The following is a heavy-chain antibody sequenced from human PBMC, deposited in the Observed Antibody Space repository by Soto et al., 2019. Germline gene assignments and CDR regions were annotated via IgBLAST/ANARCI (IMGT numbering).Heavy chain of an antibody. CDR3: ARLNPIAAAFDY. Sequence: EVQLVESGGGLVQPGGSLRLSCAASGFTFSSYGMHWVRQAPGKGLEYVSAISSNGGSTYYANSVKGRFTISRDNSKNTLYLQMGSLRAEDMAVYYCARLNPIAAAFDYWGQGTLVTVSS. CDR1: GFTFSSYG. D-gene: IGHD6-13*01. V-gene: IGHV3-64*01. CDR2: ISSNGGST. J-gene: IGHJ4*02.